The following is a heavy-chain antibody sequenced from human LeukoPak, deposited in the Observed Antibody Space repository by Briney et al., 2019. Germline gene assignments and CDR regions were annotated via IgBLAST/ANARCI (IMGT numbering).Heavy chain of an antibody. Sequence: GGSLRLSCAASGFTFSSYAMHWVRQAPGKGLEWVAVISYDGSNKYYADSVKGRFTISRDNSKNTLYLQMDSLRAEDTAVYYCAREHSSGWYLKDYFDYWGQGTLVTVSS. CDR3: AREHSSGWYLKDYFDY. CDR2: ISYDGSNK. D-gene: IGHD6-19*01. J-gene: IGHJ4*02. V-gene: IGHV3-30*04. CDR1: GFTFSSYA.